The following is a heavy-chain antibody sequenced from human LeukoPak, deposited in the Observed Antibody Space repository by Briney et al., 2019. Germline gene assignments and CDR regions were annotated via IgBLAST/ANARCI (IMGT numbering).Heavy chain of an antibody. CDR1: GFTFSSYV. CDR3: ARDSSPWYYYDRSGSNGFDP. V-gene: IGHV3-30-3*01. Sequence: GGSLRLSCAASGFTFSSYVIHWVRQAPGKGLEWVAVIAYDGGNEYYVDSVKGRFTISRDNSKNTLFLQMNSLRAEDTAVYYCARDSSPWYYYDRSGSNGFDPWGQGTLVTVSS. J-gene: IGHJ5*02. D-gene: IGHD3-22*01. CDR2: IAYDGGNE.